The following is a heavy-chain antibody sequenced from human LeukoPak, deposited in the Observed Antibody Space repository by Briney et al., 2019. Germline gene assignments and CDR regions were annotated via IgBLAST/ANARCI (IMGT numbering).Heavy chain of an antibody. D-gene: IGHD6-19*01. CDR2: IHYSGRT. V-gene: IGHV4-39*01. CDR3: ARLPVYSSGWQADF. CDR1: GGSISSSSYY. J-gene: IGHJ4*02. Sequence: SETLSLTCTVSGGSISSSSYYWGWTPHPPGKGLEWIGMIHYSGRTYYNTSLMSRVTISVDTSKDQFSLKLTSVSAADTAVYYCARLPVYSSGWQADFWGQGTLVTVSS.